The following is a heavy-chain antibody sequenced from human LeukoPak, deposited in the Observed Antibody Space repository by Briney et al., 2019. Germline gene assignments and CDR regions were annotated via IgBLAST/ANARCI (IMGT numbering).Heavy chain of an antibody. CDR3: ARENSYYDSSGYYFGSGYFDY. Sequence: SQTLSLTCTVSGGSISSGAYYWSWIRQPAGKTLEWIGHIYTGGSIDYNTSLKSRVTISLDTSKNQFSLRLSSVTAADTAVYYCARENSYYDSSGYYFGSGYFDYWGQGTLVTVSS. V-gene: IGHV4-61*09. CDR1: GGSISSGAYY. J-gene: IGHJ4*02. CDR2: IYTGGSI. D-gene: IGHD3-22*01.